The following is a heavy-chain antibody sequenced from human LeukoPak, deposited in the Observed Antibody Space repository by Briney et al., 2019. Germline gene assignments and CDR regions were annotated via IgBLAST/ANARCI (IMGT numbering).Heavy chain of an antibody. CDR1: GFTFSSHA. D-gene: IGHD3-10*01. CDR3: GRGGSGSYYYYYYYMDV. J-gene: IGHJ6*03. V-gene: IGHV3-30*01. Sequence: GGSLRLSCAASGFTFSSHAMHWVRQAPGKGLEWVAITSYDGSNKYYAESVKGRLTISKDNSKNSLYLQVDNLTVDDTAVYYCGRGGSGSYYYYYYYMDVWGKGTTVTVSS. CDR2: TSYDGSNK.